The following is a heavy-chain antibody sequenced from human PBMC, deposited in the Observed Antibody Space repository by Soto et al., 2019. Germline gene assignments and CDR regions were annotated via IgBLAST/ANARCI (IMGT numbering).Heavy chain of an antibody. V-gene: IGHV1-18*01. CDR2: ISADNSNT. CDR3: ARDRRDDYSNKIDY. D-gene: IGHD4-4*01. CDR1: GYTFTSYG. Sequence: VKVSCKASGYTFTSYGINWVRQAPGQGLEWMGWISADNSNTNFAQNLQGRVTMTTDTSSNTAYMELRSLRSDDTAVYYCARDRRDDYSNKIDYWGQGTLVTVSS. J-gene: IGHJ4*02.